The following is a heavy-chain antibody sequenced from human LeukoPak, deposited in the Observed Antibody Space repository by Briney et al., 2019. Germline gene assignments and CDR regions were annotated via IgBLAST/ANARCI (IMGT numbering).Heavy chain of an antibody. CDR3: TRQWGVVVAATPAVDY. Sequence: GGSLRLSCAASGFTFSGSAMHWVRQASGKGLEWVGRIRSKANSYATAYAASVKGRFTISRDDSKNTAYLQMNSLKTEDTAVYYCTRQWGVVVAATPAVDYWGQGTLVTVSS. CDR2: IRSKANSYAT. J-gene: IGHJ4*02. D-gene: IGHD2-15*01. V-gene: IGHV3-73*01. CDR1: GFTFSGSA.